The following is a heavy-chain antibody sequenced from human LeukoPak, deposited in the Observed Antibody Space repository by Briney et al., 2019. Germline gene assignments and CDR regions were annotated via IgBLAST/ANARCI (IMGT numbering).Heavy chain of an antibody. V-gene: IGHV3-23*01. J-gene: IGHJ4*02. CDR2: FSSSGANT. CDR1: GFTFSNYG. D-gene: IGHD3-3*01. Sequence: GGSLRLSCIASGFTFSNYGMSWVRQAPGKGLEWVSGFSSSGANTYYADSVKGRITISRDNSKNTLYLQMDSLRAEDTAVYYCAKGRRFWDYWGQGTLVTVSS. CDR3: AKGRRFWDY.